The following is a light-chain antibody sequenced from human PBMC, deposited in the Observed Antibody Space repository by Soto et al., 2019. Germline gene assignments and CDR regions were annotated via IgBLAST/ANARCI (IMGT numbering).Light chain of an antibody. J-gene: IGKJ1*01. CDR1: QSIGSW. V-gene: IGKV1-5*03. Sequence: DIQMTQSPSTLSASVGDRVIIVCRASQSIGSWLAWYQQKPGKAPKLLIYKASTLESGVPSRFSGSGSGTEFTLTIRSLQPDDFATYYCQQYNTYLWTFGKGTKVDIK. CDR3: QQYNTYLWT. CDR2: KAS.